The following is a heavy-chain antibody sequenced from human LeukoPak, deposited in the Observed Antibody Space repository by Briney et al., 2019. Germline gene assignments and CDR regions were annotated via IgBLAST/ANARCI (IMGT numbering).Heavy chain of an antibody. Sequence: LRLSCAASGFTFSSYAMSWVRQAPGKGLEWIGYIYHSGSTYYNPSLKSRVTISVDRSKNQFSLKLSSVTAADTAVYYCAREAAAPDWGQGTLVTVSS. J-gene: IGHJ4*02. CDR1: GFTFSSYA. CDR2: IYHSGST. V-gene: IGHV4-30-2*01. D-gene: IGHD6-6*01. CDR3: AREAAAPD.